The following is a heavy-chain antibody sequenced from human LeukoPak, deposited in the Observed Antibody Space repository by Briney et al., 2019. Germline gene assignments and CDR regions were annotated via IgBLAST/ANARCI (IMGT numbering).Heavy chain of an antibody. Sequence: ASVKVSCKASGYTFTGYYMHWVRQAPGQGLEWMGWINPNSGGTNYAQKFQGRVTMTRDTSISTAYMELSRLRFDDTAVYYCARSYYYGSGSYYPYYYYGMDVWGQGTTVTVSS. CDR1: GYTFTGYY. CDR3: ARSYYYGSGSYYPYYYYGMDV. V-gene: IGHV1-2*02. D-gene: IGHD3-10*01. J-gene: IGHJ6*02. CDR2: INPNSGGT.